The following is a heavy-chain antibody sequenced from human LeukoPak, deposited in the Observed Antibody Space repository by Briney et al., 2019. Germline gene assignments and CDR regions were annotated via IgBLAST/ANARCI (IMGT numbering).Heavy chain of an antibody. CDR2: IYTSGST. V-gene: IGHV4-4*07. Sequence: SETLSLTCTVSGGSISSYYWSWIRQPAGKGLEWIGRIYTSGSTNYNPSLKSRVTMSVDTSKNQFSLKLSSVTAADTAIYYCAKLFESGTYNNFFHYWGQGTLVTVSS. D-gene: IGHD3-10*01. J-gene: IGHJ4*02. CDR3: AKLFESGTYNNFFHY. CDR1: GGSISSYY.